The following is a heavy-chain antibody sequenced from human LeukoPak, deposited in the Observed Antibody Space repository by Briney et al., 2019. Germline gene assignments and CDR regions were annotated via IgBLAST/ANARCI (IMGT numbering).Heavy chain of an antibody. Sequence: SETLSLTCAVYGGSFSGKYWTWIRQPPHKGLEWIGEITHSGSTYYNPSLKSQVTISVDTSRNQFSLKLNSVTAADTAVYYCARDLMTWGQGTLVTVSS. CDR1: GGSFSGKY. CDR3: ARDLMT. V-gene: IGHV4-34*01. J-gene: IGHJ4*02. CDR2: ITHSGST.